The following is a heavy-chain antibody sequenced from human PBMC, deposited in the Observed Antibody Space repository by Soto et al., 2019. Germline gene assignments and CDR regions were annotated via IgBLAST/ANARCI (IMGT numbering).Heavy chain of an antibody. J-gene: IGHJ4*02. V-gene: IGHV4-59*01. CDR3: ARAQQRHILTGYPSGRYYFDY. CDR2: IYYSGST. D-gene: IGHD3-9*01. Sequence: SETLSLTCTVSGGSISGYYWSWIRQPPGKGLEWIGYIYYSGSTNYNPSLKSRVTISVDTSKNQFSLKLSSVTAADTAVYYCARAQQRHILTGYPSGRYYFDYWGQGTLVTVSS. CDR1: GGSISGYY.